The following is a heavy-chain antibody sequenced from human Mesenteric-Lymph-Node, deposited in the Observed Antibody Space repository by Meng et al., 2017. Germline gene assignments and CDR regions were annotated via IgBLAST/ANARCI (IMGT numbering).Heavy chain of an antibody. V-gene: IGHV1-2*02. J-gene: IGHJ4*02. CDR3: ARDLGSLWFGELEADDY. CDR1: GYTFTGYY. D-gene: IGHD3-10*01. Sequence: ASVKVSCKASGYTFTGYYMHWVRQAPGLGLEWMGWINPNSGGTNYAQKFQGRVTMTRDTSISTAYMELSRLRSDDTAVYYCARDLGSLWFGELEADDYWGQGTLVTVSS. CDR2: INPNSGGT.